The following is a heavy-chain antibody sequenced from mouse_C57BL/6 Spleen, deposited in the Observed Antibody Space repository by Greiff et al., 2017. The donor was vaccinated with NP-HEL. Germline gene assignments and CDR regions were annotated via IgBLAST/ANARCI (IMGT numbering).Heavy chain of an antibody. J-gene: IGHJ4*01. CDR2: ISNGGGST. Sequence: DVMLVESGGGLVQPGGSLKLSCAASGFTFSDYYMYWVRQTPEKRLEWVAYISNGGGSTYYPDTVKGRFTISRDNAKNTLYLQMSRLKSEDTAMYYCARQYDYDGSYYAMDYWGQGTSVTVSS. CDR3: ARQYDYDGSYYAMDY. CDR1: GFTFSDYY. D-gene: IGHD2-4*01. V-gene: IGHV5-12*01.